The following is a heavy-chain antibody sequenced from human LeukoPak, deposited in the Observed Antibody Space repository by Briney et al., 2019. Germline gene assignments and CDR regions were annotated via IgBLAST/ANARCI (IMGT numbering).Heavy chain of an antibody. D-gene: IGHD2-15*01. CDR3: ARRRGSPDAFDI. Sequence: GGSLRLSCAASGFTFSSYAMSWVRQAPGKGLEWVSSISTSGGYIYYADSVKGRFTISRDNAKNSLYLQMNSLRAEDTAVYYCARRRGSPDAFDIWGQGTMVTVSS. CDR2: ISTSGGYI. CDR1: GFTFSSYA. J-gene: IGHJ3*02. V-gene: IGHV3-21*01.